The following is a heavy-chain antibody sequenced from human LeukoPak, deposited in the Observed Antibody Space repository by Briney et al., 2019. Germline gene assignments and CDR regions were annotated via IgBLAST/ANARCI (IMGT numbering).Heavy chain of an antibody. Sequence: GGSLRLSCAASGFTFSSYATSWVRQAPGKGLEWVSAISGSGGSTYYADSVKGRFTISRDNSKNTLYLQMNSLRAEDTAVYYCAKDAPVNIVVVPVANSWGQGTLVTVSS. CDR1: GFTFSSYA. CDR2: ISGSGGST. J-gene: IGHJ4*02. CDR3: AKDAPVNIVVVPVANS. V-gene: IGHV3-23*01. D-gene: IGHD2-2*01.